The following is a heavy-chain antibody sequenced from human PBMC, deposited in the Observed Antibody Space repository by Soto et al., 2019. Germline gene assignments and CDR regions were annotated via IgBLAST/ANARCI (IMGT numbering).Heavy chain of an antibody. J-gene: IGHJ4*02. D-gene: IGHD6-19*01. Sequence: QVQLVESGGGVVQPGRSLRLSCAASGFTFSSYAMHWVRQAPGKGLEWVAVISYDGSNKYYADSVKGRFTISRDNSKNTLYLQMNSLRAEDTAVYYCARVRESSGWYLAFDYWGQGTLVTVSS. CDR2: ISYDGSNK. CDR3: ARVRESSGWYLAFDY. CDR1: GFTFSSYA. V-gene: IGHV3-30-3*01.